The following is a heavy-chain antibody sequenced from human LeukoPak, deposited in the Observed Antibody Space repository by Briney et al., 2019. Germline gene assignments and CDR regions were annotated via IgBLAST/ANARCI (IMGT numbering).Heavy chain of an antibody. CDR3: ARDPNDYSNPRPDY. J-gene: IGHJ4*02. CDR1: GYTFTSYG. CDR2: ISAYNGNT. D-gene: IGHD4-11*01. V-gene: IGHV1-18*01. Sequence: ASVKVSCKASGYTFTSYGISWVRQAPGQGLEWMGWISAYNGNTNYAQKLQGRVTMTTDTSTSTAYMELRSLRSDDTAVYYCARDPNDYSNPRPDYWGQGTLVTVSS.